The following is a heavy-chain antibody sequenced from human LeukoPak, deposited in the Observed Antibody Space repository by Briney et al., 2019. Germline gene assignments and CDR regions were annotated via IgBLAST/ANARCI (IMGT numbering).Heavy chain of an antibody. V-gene: IGHV1-69*05. J-gene: IGHJ4*02. CDR1: GGTFSSYA. D-gene: IGHD3-22*01. Sequence: ASVKVSCKASGGTFSSYAISWVRQAPGQGLEWMGGIIPIFGTANYAQKFQGRVTMTTDTSTSTAYMELSRLRSDDTAVYYCARYYYDHIDYWGQGTLVTVSS. CDR2: IIPIFGTA. CDR3: ARYYYDHIDY.